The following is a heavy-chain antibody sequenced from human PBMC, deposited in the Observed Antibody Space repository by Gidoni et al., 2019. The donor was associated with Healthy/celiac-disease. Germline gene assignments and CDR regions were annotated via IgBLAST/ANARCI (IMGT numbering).Heavy chain of an antibody. Sequence: GGSISSGSYYWSWIRQPAGKGLEWIGRIYTSGSTNYNPSLKSRVTISVDTSKNQFSLKLSSVTAADTAVYYCARSNYYGSGSYYNDAFDIWGQGTMVTVSS. D-gene: IGHD3-10*01. CDR1: GGSISSGSYY. CDR3: ARSNYYGSGSYYNDAFDI. V-gene: IGHV4-61*02. CDR2: IYTSGST. J-gene: IGHJ3*02.